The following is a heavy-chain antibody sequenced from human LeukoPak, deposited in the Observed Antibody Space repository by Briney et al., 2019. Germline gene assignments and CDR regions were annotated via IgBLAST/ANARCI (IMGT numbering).Heavy chain of an antibody. CDR3: ARSVCSTYADS. CDR1: GGSISSSSYY. V-gene: IGHV4-39*01. Sequence: PSETLSLTCTVSGGSISSSSYYWGWIRQPPGKGLEWIGSMYYSGSTYYNPYLKSRVTISVDTSKNQFSLKLSSVTAADTAVYYCARSVCSTYADSWGQGTLVTVSS. CDR2: MYYSGST. J-gene: IGHJ4*02. D-gene: IGHD2-15*01.